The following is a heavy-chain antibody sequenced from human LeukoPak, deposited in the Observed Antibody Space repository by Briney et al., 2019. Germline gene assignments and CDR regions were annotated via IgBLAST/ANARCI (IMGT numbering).Heavy chain of an antibody. J-gene: IGHJ5*02. D-gene: IGHD3-10*01. CDR2: IKQDGNEK. Sequence: GGSLRLSCAASGFTFSGYWMSWVRQAPGKGLEWVANIKQDGNEKYYVDSVKGRFLISRDNAKNSLYLQMNSLRVEDTAVYYCARDRGVVGTLDPWGQGTLVTVSS. V-gene: IGHV3-7*01. CDR3: ARDRGVVGTLDP. CDR1: GFTFSGYW.